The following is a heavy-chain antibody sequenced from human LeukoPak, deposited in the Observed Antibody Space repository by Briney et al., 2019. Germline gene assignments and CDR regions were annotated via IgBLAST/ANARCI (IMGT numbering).Heavy chain of an antibody. CDR2: ISYDGSNK. CDR1: GFTFSSYG. J-gene: IGHJ4*02. D-gene: IGHD6-19*01. V-gene: IGHV3-30*18. Sequence: PGGSLRLSCAASGFTFSSYGMHWVRQAPGKGLEWVAVISYDGSNKYYADSVKGRFTISRDNSKNTLYLQMNSLRAEDTAVYYCAKDLDSSGFFTFDYWGQGTLVTVSS. CDR3: AKDLDSSGFFTFDY.